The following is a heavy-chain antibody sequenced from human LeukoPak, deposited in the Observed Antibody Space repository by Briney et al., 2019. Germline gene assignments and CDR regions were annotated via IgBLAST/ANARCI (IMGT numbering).Heavy chain of an antibody. V-gene: IGHV1-46*01. CDR2: INPSGAST. J-gene: IGHJ5*02. CDR1: GYTFTSYY. Sequence: ASVKVSCKASGYTFTSYYMHWVRQAPGQGLEWMGIINPSGASTSYAQKFQGRVTMTRDMSTSTVYMELSSLRSEDTAVEYCAGQGRYCVGDCYSPGFDPWGQGTLFTVSS. CDR3: AGQGRYCVGDCYSPGFDP. D-gene: IGHD2-21*02.